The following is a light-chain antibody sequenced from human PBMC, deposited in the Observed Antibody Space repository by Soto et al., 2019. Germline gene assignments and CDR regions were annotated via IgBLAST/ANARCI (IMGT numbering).Light chain of an antibody. Sequence: QSVLTQPPSASGSPGQSVTISCTGTRSEISGYNYVSWYQQHPGKAPKLIIYEVYKRPSGVPDRFSGSKSGNTAALTVSGLQAEDEADYYCSSYVGTNSYVFGNGTKVTVL. J-gene: IGLJ1*01. CDR1: RSEISGYNY. V-gene: IGLV2-8*01. CDR2: EVY. CDR3: SSYVGTNSYV.